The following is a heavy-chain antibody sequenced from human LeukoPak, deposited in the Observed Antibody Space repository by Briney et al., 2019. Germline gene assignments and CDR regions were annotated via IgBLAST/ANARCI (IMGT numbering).Heavy chain of an antibody. Sequence: QPGGSLRLSCAASGFTFNSYDMHWVRQAPGKGLEWVAIMWYDESSKYYADSVKGRFTVSRDNSKNTLYLQMNSLRAEDTAVYYCARGLAVAGTGDAFDIWGQGTMVTVSS. D-gene: IGHD6-19*01. CDR3: ARGLAVAGTGDAFDI. CDR1: GFTFNSYD. CDR2: MWYDESSK. J-gene: IGHJ3*02. V-gene: IGHV3-33*01.